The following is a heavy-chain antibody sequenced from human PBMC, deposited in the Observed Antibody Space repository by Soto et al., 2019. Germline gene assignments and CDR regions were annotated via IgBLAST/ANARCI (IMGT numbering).Heavy chain of an antibody. D-gene: IGHD2-15*01. J-gene: IGHJ5*02. CDR1: CGSISSGDYY. Sequence: QVQLQESGPGLVKPSQTLSLTCTVSCGSISSGDYYWSWIRQPPGKGLEWIGYIDYSGSTYYTPSLTSRVTISVDTSKRQSSLKLSSVTAAVTAVYYCAREAGYCSGGSCYSDWFDHWGQGTLVTVFS. CDR2: IDYSGST. CDR3: AREAGYCSGGSCYSDWFDH. V-gene: IGHV4-30-4*01.